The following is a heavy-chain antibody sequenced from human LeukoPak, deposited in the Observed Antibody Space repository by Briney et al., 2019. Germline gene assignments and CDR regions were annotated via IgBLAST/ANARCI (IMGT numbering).Heavy chain of an antibody. Sequence: GGSLRLSCTTSGFIFHTYTMHWVRQAPGKGLEWVSSISSTSIAIYYADSVKGRFTISRDNAENSLYLQMNSLRAEDTAVYYCARDQVYYYGSGSYDDYWGQGTLVTVSS. CDR2: ISSTSIAI. V-gene: IGHV3-21*06. D-gene: IGHD3-10*01. J-gene: IGHJ4*02. CDR1: GFIFHTYT. CDR3: ARDQVYYYGSGSYDDY.